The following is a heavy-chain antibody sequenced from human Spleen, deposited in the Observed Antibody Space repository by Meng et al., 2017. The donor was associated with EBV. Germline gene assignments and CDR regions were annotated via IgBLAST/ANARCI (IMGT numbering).Heavy chain of an antibody. D-gene: IGHD6-25*01. CDR3: ARGAAKWFDP. CDR1: GGSISSGGYY. Sequence: QVQVQGPGPGLVKPSQTLSLTCDVSGGSISSGGYYWSWIRQPPGKGLEWIGYINYRGNTYDNPSLRSRAALSVDTSKNQFSLKLSSVTAADTAVYYCARGAAKWFDPWGPGTLVTVSS. J-gene: IGHJ5*02. CDR2: INYRGNT. V-gene: IGHV4-30-4*01.